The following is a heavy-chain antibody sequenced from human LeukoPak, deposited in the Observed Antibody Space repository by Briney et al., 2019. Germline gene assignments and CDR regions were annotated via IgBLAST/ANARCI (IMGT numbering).Heavy chain of an antibody. J-gene: IGHJ3*02. Sequence: ASVEVSRKASGYTFIDYYIHWVRQAPGQGLEWMGCIDPRSGGTKYAQKLQGRVTMTRDTSISTAYMELARLRSDDTAMFYCAREYYDSSGTKYAFDIWSQGTMVTVSS. CDR1: GYTFIDYY. CDR2: IDPRSGGT. D-gene: IGHD3-22*01. V-gene: IGHV1-2*02. CDR3: AREYYDSSGTKYAFDI.